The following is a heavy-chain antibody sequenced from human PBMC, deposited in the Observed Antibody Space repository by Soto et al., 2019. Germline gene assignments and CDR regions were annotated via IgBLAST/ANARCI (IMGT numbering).Heavy chain of an antibody. V-gene: IGHV1-69*06. CDR2: IIPIFGTA. CDR1: GGTFSSYA. D-gene: IGHD6-6*01. CDR3: ERETDSSLKVGIWFDP. Sequence: QVQLVQSGAEVKKPGSSVKVSCKASGGTFSSYAISWVRQAPGQGLEWMGGIIPIFGTANYAQKFQGRVTITADKSTSTAYMELSSLRSEDTAVYYCERETDSSLKVGIWFDPWGQGTLVTVSS. J-gene: IGHJ5*02.